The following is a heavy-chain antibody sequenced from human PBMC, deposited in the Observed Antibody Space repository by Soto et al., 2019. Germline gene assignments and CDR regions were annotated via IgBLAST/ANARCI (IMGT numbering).Heavy chain of an antibody. CDR2: IRSKANSYAT. CDR1: GFTFSGSA. V-gene: IGHV3-73*01. D-gene: IGHD6-6*01. CDR3: TRLHYSSSSREWYFDY. J-gene: IGHJ4*02. Sequence: PGGSLRLSCAASGFTFSGSAMHWVRQASGKGLEWVGRIRSKANSYATAYAASVKGRFTISRDDSKNTAYLQMNSLKTEDTAVYYCTRLHYSSSSREWYFDYWSQGTLVTSPQ.